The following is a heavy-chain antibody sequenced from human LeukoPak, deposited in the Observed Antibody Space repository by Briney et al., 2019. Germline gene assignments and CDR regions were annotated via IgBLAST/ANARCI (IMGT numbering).Heavy chain of an antibody. CDR2: IYYSGST. V-gene: IGHV4-59*12. CDR1: GGSISSYY. Sequence: SETLSLTCTVSGGSISSYYWSWIRQPPGKGLEWIGYIYYSGSTYYNPSLKSRVTISVDTSKNQFSLKLSSVTATDTAVYYCARFPYGSGIDYWGQGTLVTVSS. CDR3: ARFPYGSGIDY. D-gene: IGHD3-10*01. J-gene: IGHJ4*02.